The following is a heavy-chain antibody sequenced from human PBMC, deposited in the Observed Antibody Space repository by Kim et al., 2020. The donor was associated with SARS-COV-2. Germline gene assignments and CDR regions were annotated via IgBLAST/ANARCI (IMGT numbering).Heavy chain of an antibody. J-gene: IGHJ2*01. CDR3: ARRLLLRKGYFDL. Sequence: YADSVKGRFTISRDNSKNSLYLQMNSLMTEDTALYYCARRLLLRKGYFDLWGRGTLVPVSS. D-gene: IGHD3-22*01. V-gene: IGHV3-43*01.